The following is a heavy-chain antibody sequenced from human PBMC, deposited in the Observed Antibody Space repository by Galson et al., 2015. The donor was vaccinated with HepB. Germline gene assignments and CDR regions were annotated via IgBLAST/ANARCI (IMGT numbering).Heavy chain of an antibody. J-gene: IGHJ4*02. Sequence: SVKVSCKASGYTFTSYAMNWVRQAPGQGLEWMGWINTNTGNPTYAQGFTGRFVFSLDTSVSTAYLQISSLKAEDTAVYYCARTHSSSWYWPYFDYWGQGTLVTVSS. CDR3: ARTHSSSWYWPYFDY. CDR1: GYTFTSYA. CDR2: INTNTGNP. V-gene: IGHV7-4-1*02. D-gene: IGHD6-13*01.